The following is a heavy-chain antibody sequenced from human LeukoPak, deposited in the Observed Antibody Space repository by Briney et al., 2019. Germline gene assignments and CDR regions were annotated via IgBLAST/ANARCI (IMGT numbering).Heavy chain of an antibody. Sequence: GGSLRLSCAASGFTFSSYSMNWVRQAPGKGLEWVSCISSSSSTIYYAESVKGRFTLSRDNAKNSLYLQMNSLRAEDTAVYYCARAGGCSSTSCYTRRAFDIWGQGTMVTVSS. D-gene: IGHD2-2*02. J-gene: IGHJ3*02. CDR3: ARAGGCSSTSCYTRRAFDI. CDR2: ISSSSSTI. CDR1: GFTFSSYS. V-gene: IGHV3-48*01.